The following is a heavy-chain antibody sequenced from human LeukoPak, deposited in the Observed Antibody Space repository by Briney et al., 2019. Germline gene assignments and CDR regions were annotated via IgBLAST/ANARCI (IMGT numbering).Heavy chain of an antibody. V-gene: IGHV3-7*01. J-gene: IGHJ4*02. CDR2: IKQDGSEK. D-gene: IGHD3-16*01. Sequence: GGSLRLSCAASGFTFSSYEINWVRQAPGKGLEWVANIKQDGSEKYYVDSVKGRFTISRDNAKNSLYLQMNSLRAEDTAVYYCVGHSDYWGQGTLVTVSS. CDR1: GFTFSSYE. CDR3: VGHSDY.